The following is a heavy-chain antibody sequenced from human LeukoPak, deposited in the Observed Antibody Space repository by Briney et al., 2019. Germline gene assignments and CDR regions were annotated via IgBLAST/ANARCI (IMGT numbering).Heavy chain of an antibody. CDR2: INYNGEIT. J-gene: IGHJ6*02. Sequence: SETLSLTCTVSGGSFSGYLWSWLRQPPGKGLEWIGEINYNGEITNYNPSLKSRPTMSVDTPKNHFSLRLSSVTAADTAVYYCTRSGLRGMRKYTRPDYYYYGMDVWGQGTAVTVSS. D-gene: IGHD1-14*01. CDR1: GGSFSGYL. V-gene: IGHV4-34*01. CDR3: TRSGLRGMRKYTRPDYYYYGMDV.